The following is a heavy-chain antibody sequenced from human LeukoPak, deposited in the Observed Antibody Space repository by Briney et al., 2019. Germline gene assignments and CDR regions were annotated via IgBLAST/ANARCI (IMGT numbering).Heavy chain of an antibody. CDR3: ARDQYSSGWYFDY. Sequence: TGGSLRLSCAASGFTFSSYGMHWVRQAPGKGLEWVAVIWYDGSNKYYADSVKSRFTISRDNSKNTLYLQMNSLRAEDTAVYYCARDQYSSGWYFDYWGQGTLVTVSS. J-gene: IGHJ4*02. CDR2: IWYDGSNK. D-gene: IGHD6-19*01. CDR1: GFTFSSYG. V-gene: IGHV3-33*01.